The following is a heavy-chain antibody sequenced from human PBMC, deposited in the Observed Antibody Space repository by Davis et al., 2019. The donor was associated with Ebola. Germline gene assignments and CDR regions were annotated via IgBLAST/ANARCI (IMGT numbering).Heavy chain of an antibody. V-gene: IGHV4-39*01. CDR2: FSYGDNT. J-gene: IGHJ4*02. Sequence: MPGGSLRLSCTVSGASISSRSYYWGWIRQPPGKGLEWVGSFSYGDNTHYYNPSLRSRVTISVDTSKNQFSLKVTSVTAEDTAVYYCARLEITMGQGVLIDATYFDYWGQGSLVTVSS. CDR3: ARLEITMGQGVLIDATYFDY. CDR1: GASISSRSYY. D-gene: IGHD3-10*01.